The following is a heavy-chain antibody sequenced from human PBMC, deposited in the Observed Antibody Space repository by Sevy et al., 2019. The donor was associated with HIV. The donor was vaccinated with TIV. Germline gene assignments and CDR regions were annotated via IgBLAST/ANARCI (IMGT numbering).Heavy chain of an antibody. V-gene: IGHV4-34*01. CDR2: INQSGST. D-gene: IGHD1-1*01. CDR1: GGSFSSYY. J-gene: IGHJ3*02. CDR3: AREGTATVGQNAFDS. Sequence: SETLSLTCVVYGGSFSSYYWSWIRQAPGKGLEWIGEINQSGSTNYNPSLKSRVTISVDTSKNQFSLKLSSVTAADTAVYYCAREGTATVGQNAFDSWGQGTMVTVSS.